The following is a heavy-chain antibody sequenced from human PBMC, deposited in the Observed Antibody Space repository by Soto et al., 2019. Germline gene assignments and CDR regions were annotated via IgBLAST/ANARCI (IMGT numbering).Heavy chain of an antibody. J-gene: IGHJ4*02. CDR3: ARVDGTY. CDR1: GYTFSSYA. Sequence: QVQLVQSGAEEKKPGASVKVSCKASGYTFSSYAIHWVRQAPGQGLEWMGWINAGNGNTKYSQKFQGRVTITRDTSASTAYMELNSLRSEDTAVYYRARVDGTYWGQGTLVTVSS. D-gene: IGHD1-26*01. V-gene: IGHV1-3*05. CDR2: INAGNGNT.